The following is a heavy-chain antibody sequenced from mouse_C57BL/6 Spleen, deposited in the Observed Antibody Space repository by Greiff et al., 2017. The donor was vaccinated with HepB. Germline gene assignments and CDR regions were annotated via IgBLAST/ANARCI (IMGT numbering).Heavy chain of an antibody. CDR2: IYPGDGDT. V-gene: IGHV1-82*01. CDR1: GYAFSSSW. Sequence: QVQLKQSGPELVKPGASVKISCKASGYAFSSSWMNWVKQRPGKGLEWIGRIYPGDGDTNYNGKFKGKATLTADKSSSTAYMQLSSLTSEDSAVYFCAMGDSYYFDYWGQGTTLTVSS. J-gene: IGHJ2*01. D-gene: IGHD2-3*01. CDR3: AMGDSYYFDY.